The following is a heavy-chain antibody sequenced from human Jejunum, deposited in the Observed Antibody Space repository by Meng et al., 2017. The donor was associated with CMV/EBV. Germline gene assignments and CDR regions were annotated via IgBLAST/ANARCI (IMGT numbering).Heavy chain of an antibody. Sequence: DDYTMHWVRQAPGKGLEWVCLISWDGDTIYYTDSVKGRFTISRDNSKNSLYLQMNSLRTEDTALYYCAKDRVAARPGYYYYGLDVWGQGTTVTVS. CDR1: DDYT. V-gene: IGHV3-43*01. CDR2: ISWDGDTI. J-gene: IGHJ6*02. CDR3: AKDRVAARPGYYYYGLDV. D-gene: IGHD6-6*01.